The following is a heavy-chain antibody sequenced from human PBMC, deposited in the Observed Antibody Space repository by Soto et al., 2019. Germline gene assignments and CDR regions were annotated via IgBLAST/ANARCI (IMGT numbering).Heavy chain of an antibody. CDR3: ARGGRDGFDI. Sequence: HVQLQESGPGLVKPSETLSLTCTVSGGSISTYYWNWIRQSAGQGLEWIGRVYISGSTNYHPSLKSRVALSVDTSNNQFSLKVPSVTAADTAVYYCARGGRDGFDIWGQGMMVTVSS. J-gene: IGHJ3*02. V-gene: IGHV4-4*07. CDR1: GGSISTYY. CDR2: VYISGST.